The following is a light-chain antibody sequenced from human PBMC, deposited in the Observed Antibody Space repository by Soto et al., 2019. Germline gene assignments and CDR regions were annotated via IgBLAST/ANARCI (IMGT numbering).Light chain of an antibody. V-gene: IGKV1-5*03. CDR3: QQYDSYWT. CDR2: KSS. J-gene: IGKJ1*01. CDR1: QSITSW. Sequence: DIQMTQSPSTLSASVGDRVTITCRASQSITSWLAWYQQKPGKDPKLLIYKSSSLESGVPSRLSGRRSGTECHPTISSLQADAIATYYYQQYDSYWTLGQGTKVDIK.